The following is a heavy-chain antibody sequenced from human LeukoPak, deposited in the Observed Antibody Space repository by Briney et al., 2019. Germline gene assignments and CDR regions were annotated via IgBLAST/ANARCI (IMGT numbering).Heavy chain of an antibody. J-gene: IGHJ4*02. Sequence: PGGSLRLSCAASGFTFSSYAMNWVRQAPGKGLEWVSAISGSGGSTYYADSVKGRFTISRDNSKNTLYLQMNSLRAEDTAVYYCAKAGVGTTILFDYWGQGTLVTVSS. CDR2: ISGSGGST. CDR3: AKAGVGTTILFDY. D-gene: IGHD1-7*01. V-gene: IGHV3-23*01. CDR1: GFTFSSYA.